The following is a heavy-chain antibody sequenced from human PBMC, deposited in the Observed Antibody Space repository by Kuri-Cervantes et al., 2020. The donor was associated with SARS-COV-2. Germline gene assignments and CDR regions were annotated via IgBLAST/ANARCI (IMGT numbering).Heavy chain of an antibody. D-gene: IGHD3-3*01. CDR2: ISGSGGST. V-gene: IGHV3-23*01. J-gene: IGHJ4*02. Sequence: GESLKISCAASGFTFSSYGMHWVRQAPGKGLEWVSAISGSGGSTYYADSVKGRFTISRDNSKNTLYLQMNSLRAEDTAVYYCAKDSRYDFWSGYYFDYWGQGTLVTVSS. CDR3: AKDSRYDFWSGYYFDY. CDR1: GFTFSSYG.